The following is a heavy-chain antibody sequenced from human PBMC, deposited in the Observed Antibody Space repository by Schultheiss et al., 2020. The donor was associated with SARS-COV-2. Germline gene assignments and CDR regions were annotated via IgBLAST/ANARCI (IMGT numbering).Heavy chain of an antibody. D-gene: IGHD3-16*01. CDR3: ARRGRGASPDY. V-gene: IGHV4-34*01. CDR1: GGSFSDNY. J-gene: IGHJ4*02. Sequence: SETLSLTCAVNGGSFSDNYWNWVRQSPGKGLEWIGEINHSGNTNYNPSLKSRVSISVDTSKNQFSLKLSSVTAADTAVYYCARRGRGASPDYWGQGTLVTVSS. CDR2: INHSGNT.